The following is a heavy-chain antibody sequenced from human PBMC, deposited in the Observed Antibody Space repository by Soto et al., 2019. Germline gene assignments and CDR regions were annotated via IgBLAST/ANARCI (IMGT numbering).Heavy chain of an antibody. CDR3: AGATNYYDSIGYPDY. J-gene: IGHJ4*02. D-gene: IGHD3-22*01. Sequence: SETLSLTCTVSGGSISSYYWSWIRQPPGKGLEWIGYIYYSGSTNYNPSLKSRVTISVDTSKNQFSLKLSSVTAADTAVYYCAGATNYYDSIGYPDYWGQGTLVTVSS. V-gene: IGHV4-59*08. CDR2: IYYSGST. CDR1: GGSISSYY.